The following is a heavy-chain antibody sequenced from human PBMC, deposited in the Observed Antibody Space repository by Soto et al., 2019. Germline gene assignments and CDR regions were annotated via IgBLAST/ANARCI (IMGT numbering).Heavy chain of an antibody. V-gene: IGHV4-30-4*01. J-gene: IGHJ4*02. CDR1: GDSINNTYY. CDR2: IYYTGST. Sequence: SETLSLTCFVSGDSINNTYYWSWVRQPPGKDLEYIGYIYYTGSTYYNPSLNRRVTLSVDTSKNQFSLKLSSVTAADTAVYYCVRRLAVKPRYYFDYWGQGTLVTVSS. CDR3: VRRLAVKPRYYFDY. D-gene: IGHD6-19*01.